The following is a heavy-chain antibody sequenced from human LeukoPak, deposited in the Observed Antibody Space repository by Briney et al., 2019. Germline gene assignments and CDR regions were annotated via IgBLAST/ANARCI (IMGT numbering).Heavy chain of an antibody. D-gene: IGHD2-15*01. J-gene: IGHJ4*02. Sequence: PGGSLRLSCAASGFIISNHGMHWVRQAPGKGLEWVAVVSYDGSDKYYADSVKGRFTISRDNSKNTLYLQMNSLRAEDTAVYYCAKDGGDYWGQGTLVTVSS. CDR2: VSYDGSDK. CDR1: GFIISNHG. V-gene: IGHV3-30*18. CDR3: AKDGGDY.